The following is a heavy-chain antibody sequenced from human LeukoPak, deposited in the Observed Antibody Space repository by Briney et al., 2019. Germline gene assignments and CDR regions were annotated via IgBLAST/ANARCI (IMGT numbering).Heavy chain of an antibody. J-gene: IGHJ1*01. Sequence: GGSLRLSCAASGFTVSSNYMSWVRQAPGKGLEWVSATYSGGSTYYADSVKGRFTISSDNSKNTPYLQMNSLKADDTAIYYCARAQDYCSGSTGYGYFQYWGQGTLVTVSS. CDR3: ARAQDYCSGSTGYGYFQY. D-gene: IGHD2-15*01. V-gene: IGHV3-53*01. CDR2: TYSGGST. CDR1: GFTVSSNY.